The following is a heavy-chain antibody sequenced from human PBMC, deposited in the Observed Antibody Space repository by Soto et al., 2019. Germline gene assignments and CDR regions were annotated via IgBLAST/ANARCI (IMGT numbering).Heavy chain of an antibody. D-gene: IGHD3-22*01. Sequence: QVQLVQSGAEVKKPGSSVKVSCNASGGTFSSYAISWVRQAPGQGLEWMGGIIPIFGTANYAQKFQGRVTITADESTSTAYMELSSLRSEDTAVYYCARSPSYYYDSSGYYYAPFDYWGQGTLVTVSS. CDR2: IIPIFGTA. CDR1: GGTFSSYA. CDR3: ARSPSYYYDSSGYYYAPFDY. J-gene: IGHJ4*02. V-gene: IGHV1-69*01.